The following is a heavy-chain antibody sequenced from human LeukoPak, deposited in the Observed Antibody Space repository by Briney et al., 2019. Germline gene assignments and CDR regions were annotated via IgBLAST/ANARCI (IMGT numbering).Heavy chain of an antibody. Sequence: GGTLRLSCAASGFTFSSYWMSWVRQAPGKGLEWVANIKQDGSDKYYVDFVKRRFTISRDNAKNSLYLQMNSLRAEDTAVYYCARGPRGKSGAFDIWGQGTMVTVSS. CDR1: GFTFSSYW. CDR3: ARGPRGKSGAFDI. CDR2: IKQDGSDK. D-gene: IGHD3-10*01. V-gene: IGHV3-7*01. J-gene: IGHJ3*02.